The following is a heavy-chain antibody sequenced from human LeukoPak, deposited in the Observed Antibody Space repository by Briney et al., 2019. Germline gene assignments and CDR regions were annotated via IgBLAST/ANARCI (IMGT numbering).Heavy chain of an antibody. CDR1: AYTFTVYY. CDR2: TNPNSGGT. V-gene: IGHV1-2*02. J-gene: IGHJ4*02. Sequence: ASVTVSFTSSAYTFTVYYMHWVRQAPGQGLGWMGWTNPNSGGTNYAQKFQGRVTMTRDTSISTAYMELSRLRSDDTAVYYCARDAVRYSLLYYFDYWGPGTLVTVSS. CDR3: ARDAVRYSLLYYFDY. D-gene: IGHD5-18*01.